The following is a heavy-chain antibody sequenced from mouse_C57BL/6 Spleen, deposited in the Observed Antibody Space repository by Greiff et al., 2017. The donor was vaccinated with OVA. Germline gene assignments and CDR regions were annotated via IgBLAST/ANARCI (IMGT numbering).Heavy chain of an antibody. J-gene: IGHJ2*01. CDR1: GYTFTSYW. Sequence: QVQLQQPGAELVKPGASVKLSCKASGYTFTSYWMQWVKQRPGQGLEWIGEIDPSDSYTNYNQKFKGKATLTVDTSSSTAYMQLSSLTSEDSAVYYCARRYSNYVSFFDYWGQGTTLTVSS. CDR2: IDPSDSYT. D-gene: IGHD2-5*01. V-gene: IGHV1-50*01. CDR3: ARRYSNYVSFFDY.